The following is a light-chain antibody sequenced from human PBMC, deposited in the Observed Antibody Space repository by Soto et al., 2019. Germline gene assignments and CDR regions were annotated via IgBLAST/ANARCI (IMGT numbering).Light chain of an antibody. CDR2: GAS. Sequence: EIVMTQSPATLSVSPGERATLSCRASQSVSTKLAWYRHKPGQAPRLLIYGASTRATGIPARFSGSGSGTEFTLTINSLQSKDFAVYYCQQYKNWPHFTFGPGTTVDIK. CDR3: QQYKNWPHFT. J-gene: IGKJ3*01. CDR1: QSVSTK. V-gene: IGKV3-15*01.